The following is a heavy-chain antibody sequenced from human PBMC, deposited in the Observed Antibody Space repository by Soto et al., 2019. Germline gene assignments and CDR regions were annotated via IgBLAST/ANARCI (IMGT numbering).Heavy chain of an antibody. Sequence: QVQLQESGPGLVKPSETLSLTCTVSGGSISGYYWSWIRQSPGKGLEWIGYINYSGTTNYNPSLRSRVTISLDTSKNQFSLILSSVTAADTAVYYCARANPNNFDYWGLGTLVTVSS. J-gene: IGHJ4*02. CDR2: INYSGTT. CDR3: ARANPNNFDY. V-gene: IGHV4-59*01. D-gene: IGHD7-27*01. CDR1: GGSISGYY.